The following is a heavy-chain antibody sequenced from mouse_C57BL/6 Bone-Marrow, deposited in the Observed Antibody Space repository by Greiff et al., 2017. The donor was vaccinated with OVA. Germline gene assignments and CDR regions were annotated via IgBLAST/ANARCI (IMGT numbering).Heavy chain of an antibody. V-gene: IGHV2-9*01. CDR2: IWGGGST. D-gene: IGHD2-4*01. J-gene: IGHJ3*01. Sequence: QVQLQQSGPGLVAPSQSLSITCTVSGFSLTSYGVDWVRQPPGKGLEWLGVIWGGGSTNYNSALMSRLSISKDNSNSQVILKINRLQTDNTAMYDCAKHPDYDWFDDWGQGTLVTVSA. CDR3: AKHPDYDWFDD. CDR1: GFSLTSYG.